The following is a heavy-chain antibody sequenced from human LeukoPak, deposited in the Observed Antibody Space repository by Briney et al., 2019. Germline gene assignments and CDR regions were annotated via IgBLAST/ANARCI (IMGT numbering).Heavy chain of an antibody. V-gene: IGHV3-23*01. CDR1: GFTFSNLA. CDR2: ISGSGGGT. J-gene: IGHJ4*02. D-gene: IGHD3-16*01. Sequence: PGGSLRLSCAASGFTFSNLAMGWVRQAPGKGLAWVSGISGSGGGTYYVDSVRGRFTISRDNSKNTLYLQMNSLRANDTAIYYCAKRGGRELDYWGQGTLVTVSS. CDR3: AKRGGRELDY.